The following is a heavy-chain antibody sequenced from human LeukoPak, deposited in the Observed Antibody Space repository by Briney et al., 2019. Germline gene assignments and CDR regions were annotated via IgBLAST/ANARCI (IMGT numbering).Heavy chain of an antibody. CDR2: INYSGRI. D-gene: IGHD3-22*01. CDR3: ARLVDYDNSGDPDIFDI. Sequence: SETLSLTCIVSSGFISSYYWSWIRQTPGKGLEWIAFINYSGRIKYNPSLQSRVSISLDTPKNHFSLQLRSVMAADTAVYYCARLVDYDNSGDPDIFDIWGQGTIVSIS. V-gene: IGHV4-59*01. J-gene: IGHJ3*02. CDR1: SGFISSYY.